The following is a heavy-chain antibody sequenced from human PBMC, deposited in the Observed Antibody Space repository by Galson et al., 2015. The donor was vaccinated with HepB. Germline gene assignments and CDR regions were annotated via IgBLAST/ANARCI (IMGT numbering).Heavy chain of an antibody. CDR3: AREGEAVAGTHYYYYGMDV. J-gene: IGHJ6*02. V-gene: IGHV3-48*01. CDR1: GFTFSSYS. CDR2: ISSSSSTI. Sequence: SLRLSCAASGFTFSSYSMNWVRQAPGKGLEWVSYISSSSSTIYYADSVKGRFTISRDNAKNSLYLQMNSLRAEDTAVYYCAREGEAVAGTHYYYYGMDVWSQGTTVTVSS. D-gene: IGHD6-19*01.